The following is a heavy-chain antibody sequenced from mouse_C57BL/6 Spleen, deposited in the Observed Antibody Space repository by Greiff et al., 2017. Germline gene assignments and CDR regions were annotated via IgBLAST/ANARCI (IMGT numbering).Heavy chain of an antibody. D-gene: IGHD1-1*01. CDR1: GFTFSDAW. J-gene: IGHJ2*01. CDR3: TRGTVESFDY. Sequence: EVQGVESGGGLVQPGGSMKLSCAASGFTFSDAWMDWVRQSPEKGLEWVAEIRNKANNHATYYAESVKGRFTISRDDSKSSVYLQMNSLRAEDTGIYYCTRGTVESFDYWGQGTTLTVSS. CDR2: IRNKANNHAT. V-gene: IGHV6-6*01.